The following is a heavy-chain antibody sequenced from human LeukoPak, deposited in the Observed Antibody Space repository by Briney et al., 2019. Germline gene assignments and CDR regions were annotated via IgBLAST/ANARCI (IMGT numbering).Heavy chain of an antibody. D-gene: IGHD6-13*01. CDR1: GGSISSSSYY. Sequence: SETLSLTCTVSGGSISSSSYYWGWIRQPPGKGLEWIGSIYYSGSTYYNPSLKSRVTISVDTSKNQFSLKLSSVTAADTAVYYCARHLVGYQSSLYYFDYWGQGTLVTVSS. CDR2: IYYSGST. CDR3: ARHLVGYQSSLYYFDY. V-gene: IGHV4-39*01. J-gene: IGHJ4*02.